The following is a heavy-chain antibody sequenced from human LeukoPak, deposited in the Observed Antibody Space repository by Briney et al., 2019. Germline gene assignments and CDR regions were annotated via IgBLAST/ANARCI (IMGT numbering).Heavy chain of an antibody. D-gene: IGHD2-21*02. V-gene: IGHV4-39*01. CDR3: ARQRTLETAQYYYYGMDV. CDR1: GGSISSSSYY. Sequence: SETLSLTCTVSGGSISSSSYYWGWIRQPPGKGLEWIGSIYYSGSTYYNPSLKSRVTISVDTSKNQFSLKLSSVTAADTAVYYCARQRTLETAQYYYYGMDVWGQGTTVTVSS. J-gene: IGHJ6*02. CDR2: IYYSGST.